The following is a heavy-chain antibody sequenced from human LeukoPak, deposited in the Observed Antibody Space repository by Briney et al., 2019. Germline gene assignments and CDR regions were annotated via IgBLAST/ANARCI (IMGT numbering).Heavy chain of an antibody. CDR1: GGTFSSYA. D-gene: IGHD5-12*01. J-gene: IGHJ4*02. CDR3: ARGWDANIVATKQAGGYYFDY. Sequence: SVTVSCKASGGTFSSYAISWVRQAPGQGLEWMGGIIPIFGTANYAQKFQGRVTITADESTSTAYMELSSLRSEDTAVYYCARGWDANIVATKQAGGYYFDYWGQGTLVTVSS. V-gene: IGHV1-69*13. CDR2: IIPIFGTA.